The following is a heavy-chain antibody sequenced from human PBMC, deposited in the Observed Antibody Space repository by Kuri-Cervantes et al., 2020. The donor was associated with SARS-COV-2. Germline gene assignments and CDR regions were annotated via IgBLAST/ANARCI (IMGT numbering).Heavy chain of an antibody. CDR2: ISYEGSIK. CDR3: AKVPTLFWFGEGTQNAFDV. CDR1: GFTFSSYG. Sequence: GGSLRLSCAASGFTFSSYGMHWVRQAPGKGLEWVAVISYEGSIKKYADSVRGRFTVSRDHSRDTLFLQMDGLRPEDTAMYYCAKVPTLFWFGEGTQNAFDVWGQGTMVTVSS. V-gene: IGHV3-30*18. J-gene: IGHJ3*01. D-gene: IGHD3-10*01.